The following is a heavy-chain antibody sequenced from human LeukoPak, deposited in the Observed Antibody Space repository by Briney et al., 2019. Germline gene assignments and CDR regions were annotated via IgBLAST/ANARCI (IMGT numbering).Heavy chain of an antibody. V-gene: IGHV3-7*01. CDR3: ARYRHLYY. J-gene: IGHJ4*02. D-gene: IGHD3-16*01. CDR1: GFTFSGYS. Sequence: GGSLRLSCAASGFTFSGYSMSWVRQALGKGLEWVASINQDGGEKYSLDSVKGRFTISRDNTKSSLYLQMNSLRAEDTAMYYCARYRHLYYWGQGTLVTVSS. CDR2: INQDGGEK.